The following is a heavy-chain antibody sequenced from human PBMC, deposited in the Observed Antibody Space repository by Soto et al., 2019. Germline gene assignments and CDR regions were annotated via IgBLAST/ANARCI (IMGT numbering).Heavy chain of an antibody. Sequence: AVKVSCKASGGTFSSYAISWVRQAPGQGLEWMGGIIPIFGTANYAQKFQGRVTITADESTSTAYMELSSLSSEDTSVYYCARDSLARYRSSFVLSYYYGMSVWAKGTRVT. D-gene: IGHD6-6*01. CDR2: IIPIFGTA. CDR1: GGTFSSYA. J-gene: IGHJ6*04. CDR3: ARDSLARYRSSFVLSYYYGMSV. V-gene: IGHV1-69*13.